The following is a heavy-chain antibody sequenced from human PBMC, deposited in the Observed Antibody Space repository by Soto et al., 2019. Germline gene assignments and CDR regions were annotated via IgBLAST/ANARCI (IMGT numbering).Heavy chain of an antibody. V-gene: IGHV4-30-4*01. D-gene: IGHD6-6*01. CDR3: ARDSRDSSSNWFDP. CDR2: IYYSGST. CDR1: GGCVRIGDYY. J-gene: IGHJ5*02. Sequence: SETMSLTCTACGGCVRIGDYYWSWISQPPGKGLEWIGYIYYSGSTYYNPSLKSRVTTSVDTSKNQFSLKLSSVTAADTAVYYCARDSRDSSSNWFDPWGQGTLGTVSS.